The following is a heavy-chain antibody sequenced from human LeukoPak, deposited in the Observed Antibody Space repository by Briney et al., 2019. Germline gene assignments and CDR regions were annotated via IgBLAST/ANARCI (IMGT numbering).Heavy chain of an antibody. J-gene: IGHJ3*02. D-gene: IGHD6-19*01. V-gene: IGHV1-24*01. CDR1: GYTLTELS. CDR3: ATDRGGIAVAGTRPYAFDI. CDR2: FDPEDGET. Sequence: ASVKVSCKVSGYTLTELSMHWVRQAPGKGLEWMGGFDPEDGETIYAQKFQGRGTMTEDTSTDTAYMELSSLRSEDTAVYYCATDRGGIAVAGTRPYAFDIWGQGTMATVSS.